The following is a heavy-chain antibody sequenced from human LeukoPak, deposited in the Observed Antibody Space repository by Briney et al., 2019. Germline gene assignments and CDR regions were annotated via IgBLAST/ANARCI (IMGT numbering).Heavy chain of an antibody. V-gene: IGHV3-30*18. CDR3: AKARLGELTSYFDY. Sequence: GGSLRLSCAASGFTFSSYGMHWVRQAPGKGLEWVAVISYDGSNKYYADSVKGRFTISRDNSKNTLYLQMNSLRAEDTAVYYCAKARLGELTSYFDYWGQGALVTVSS. CDR2: ISYDGSNK. J-gene: IGHJ4*02. D-gene: IGHD3-16*01. CDR1: GFTFSSYG.